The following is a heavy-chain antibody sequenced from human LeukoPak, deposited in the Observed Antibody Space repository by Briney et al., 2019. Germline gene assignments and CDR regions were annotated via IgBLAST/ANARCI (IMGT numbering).Heavy chain of an antibody. V-gene: IGHV4-34*01. J-gene: IGHJ6*02. CDR1: GGSFSGYY. D-gene: IGHD5-18*01. CDR2: INHSGST. CDR3: ARGRRAAMAKNYYYYGMDV. Sequence: SETLSLTCAVYGGSFSGYYWSWIRQPPGKGLGWIGEINHSGSTNYNPSLKSRVTISVDTSKNQFSLKLSSVTAADTAVYYCARGRRAAMAKNYYYYGMDVWGQGTTVTVSS.